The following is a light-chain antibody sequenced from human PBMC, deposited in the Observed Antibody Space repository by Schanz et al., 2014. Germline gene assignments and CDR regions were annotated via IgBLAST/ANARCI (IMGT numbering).Light chain of an antibody. CDR1: ASNIGAGYD. CDR3: QSFESGWGV. Sequence: QSVLTQPPSVSGAPGQGVTISCTGSASNIGAGYDVHWYQQVPGTAPKPLIFDNTNRPSGVPDRFSGSKSGTSASLAITGLQAEDEADYYCQSFESGWGVFGGGTKLTVL. J-gene: IGLJ3*02. CDR2: DNT. V-gene: IGLV1-40*01.